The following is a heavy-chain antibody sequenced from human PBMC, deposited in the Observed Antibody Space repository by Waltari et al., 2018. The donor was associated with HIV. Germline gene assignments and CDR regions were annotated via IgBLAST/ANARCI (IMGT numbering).Heavy chain of an antibody. D-gene: IGHD6-19*01. J-gene: IGHJ4*02. V-gene: IGHV1-2*02. CDR1: GYTFTGYY. Sequence: QVQLVQSGAEVKKPAASVKVSCKASGYTFTGYYMHWVRQAPGQGLAWMGWINPNSGGTNYAQKLQGRVTMTRDTSISTAYMELSRLRSDDTAVYYCARDQGGIAVAGTPGDYWGQGTLVTVSS. CDR2: INPNSGGT. CDR3: ARDQGGIAVAGTPGDY.